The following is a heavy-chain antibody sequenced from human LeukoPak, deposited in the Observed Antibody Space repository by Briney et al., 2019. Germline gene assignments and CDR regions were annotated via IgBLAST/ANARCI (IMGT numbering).Heavy chain of an antibody. CDR3: AKWGPHCVGDYCPALDS. Sequence: GGSLRLSCVVSRFTFSNYWMSWDRQAPGKGLEWVANINQDGSKKVYADSMKGRFTISRDNAKESLYLQLNSLRADDTAVYYCAKWGPHCVGDYCPALDSWGQGTLVTVSS. D-gene: IGHD1-26*01. J-gene: IGHJ4*02. CDR1: RFTFSNYW. CDR2: INQDGSKK. V-gene: IGHV3-7*01.